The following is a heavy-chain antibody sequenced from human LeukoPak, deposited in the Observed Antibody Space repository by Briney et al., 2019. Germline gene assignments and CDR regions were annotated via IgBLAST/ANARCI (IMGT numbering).Heavy chain of an antibody. D-gene: IGHD2-15*01. CDR3: AREMVVVAATPFDP. V-gene: IGHV3-21*01. CDR1: GFTFSSYS. Sequence: PVGSLRLSCAASGFTFSSYSMNWVRQAPGKGLEWVSSISSSSSYIYYADSVKGRFTISRDNAKNSLYLLMNSLRAEDTAVYYCAREMVVVAATPFDPWGQGTLVTVSS. J-gene: IGHJ5*02. CDR2: ISSSSSYI.